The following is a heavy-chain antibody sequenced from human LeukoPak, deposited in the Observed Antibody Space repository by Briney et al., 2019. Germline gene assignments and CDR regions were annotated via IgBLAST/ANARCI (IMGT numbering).Heavy chain of an antibody. D-gene: IGHD6-13*01. CDR3: VKGRISEDGLDF. CDR2: IYDDGGT. CDR1: GFTVSSTL. J-gene: IGHJ4*02. V-gene: IGHV3-53*01. Sequence: GGSLRLSCIVSGFTVSSTLMDWVRQAPGKGLEWVSVIYDDGGTVYADSVKGRFTISRDNSKNMLYLQMNSLRAEDTAVYYCVKGRISEDGLDFWGQGTLVTVSS.